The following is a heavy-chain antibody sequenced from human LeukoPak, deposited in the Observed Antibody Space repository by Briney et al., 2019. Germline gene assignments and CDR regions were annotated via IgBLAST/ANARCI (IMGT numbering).Heavy chain of an antibody. CDR3: TSITVSRGGY. V-gene: IGHV3-73*01. J-gene: IGHJ4*02. CDR2: IRSKANSYAT. CDR1: GFTFSGSA. Sequence: PGGSLRLSCAASGFTFSGSAMHWVRQASGKGLEWAGRIRSKANSYATAYAASVKGRFTISRDDSKNTAYLQMNSLKTEDTAVYYCTSITVSRGGYWGQGTLVTVSS. D-gene: IGHD3-3*01.